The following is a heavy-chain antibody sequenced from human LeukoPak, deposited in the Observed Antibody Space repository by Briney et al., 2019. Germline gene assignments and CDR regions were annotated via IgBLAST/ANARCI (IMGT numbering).Heavy chain of an antibody. CDR1: GFTFSSYA. CDR3: AIDTRGYCSSTSCYDHYFDY. D-gene: IGHD2-2*01. CDR2: ISGSGGST. Sequence: PGGSLRLSCAASGFTFSSYAMSWVRQAPGKGLEWVSAISGSGGSTYYADSVKGRFTISRDNSRNTLYLQMNSLRAEDTAVYYCAIDTRGYCSSTSCYDHYFDYWGQGTLVTVSS. V-gene: IGHV3-23*01. J-gene: IGHJ4*02.